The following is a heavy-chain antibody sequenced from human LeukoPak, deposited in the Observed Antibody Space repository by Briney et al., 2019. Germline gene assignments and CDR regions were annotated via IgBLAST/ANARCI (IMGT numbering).Heavy chain of an antibody. V-gene: IGHV6-1*01. Sequence: SQTLSLTCAISGDSVSSESAAWNWIRQSPSRGLEWLGRTYYRSKWFKDYPVSVQGRITINPDTSKNQFSLQLNSVTAADTAVYYCARLVSSGYYSFYYYYYGMDVWGQGTTVTVSS. J-gene: IGHJ6*02. CDR3: ARLVSSGYYSFYYYYYGMDV. D-gene: IGHD3-22*01. CDR1: GDSVSSESAA. CDR2: TYYRSKWFK.